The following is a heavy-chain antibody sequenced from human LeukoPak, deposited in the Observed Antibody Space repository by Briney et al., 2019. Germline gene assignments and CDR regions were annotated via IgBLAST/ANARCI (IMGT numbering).Heavy chain of an antibody. CDR3: ARVKTGADAFDI. V-gene: IGHV4-59*01. CDR2: IYYSGST. CDR1: GGSISSYY. Sequence: PSETLSLTCTVSGGSISSYYWSWVRQPPGKGLEWIGYIYYSGSTNYNPSLKSRVTISVDTSKNQFSLKLSSVTAADTAVYYCARVKTGADAFDIWGQGTMVTVSS. D-gene: IGHD7-27*01. J-gene: IGHJ3*02.